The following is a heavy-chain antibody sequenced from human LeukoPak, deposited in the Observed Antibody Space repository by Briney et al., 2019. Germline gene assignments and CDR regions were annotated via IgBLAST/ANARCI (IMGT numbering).Heavy chain of an antibody. CDR3: ASGIAVAAHGVY. CDR2: ISYDGSNK. D-gene: IGHD6-19*01. V-gene: IGHV3-30*03. Sequence: GRSLRLSCAASGFTFSSYGMHWVRQAPGKGLEWVAVISYDGSNKYYADSVKGRFTISRDNSKNTLYLQMNSLGAEDTAVYYCASGIAVAAHGVYWGQGTLVTVSS. CDR1: GFTFSSYG. J-gene: IGHJ4*02.